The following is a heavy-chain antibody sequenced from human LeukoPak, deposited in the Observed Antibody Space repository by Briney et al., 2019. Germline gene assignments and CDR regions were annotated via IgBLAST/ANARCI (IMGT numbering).Heavy chain of an antibody. V-gene: IGHV3-7*01. J-gene: IGHJ3*01. CDR1: GFTFSTYW. CDR3: ARPGYTAGYDL. CDR2: MKGDGSEI. D-gene: IGHD3-9*01. Sequence: GGSLRLSCAASGFTFSTYWMTWVHQAPGKGLEWVANMKGDGSEIYYVDSVKGRFTISRDNAKNLLYLQMNSLRAEDTAVYYCARPGYTAGYDLWGQGTLVTVSS.